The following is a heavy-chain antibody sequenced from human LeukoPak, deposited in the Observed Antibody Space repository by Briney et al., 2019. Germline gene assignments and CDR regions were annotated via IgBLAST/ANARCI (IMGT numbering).Heavy chain of an antibody. V-gene: IGHV3-21*01. J-gene: IGHJ4*02. Sequence: GGSLRLSCAASGFTFSSYSMNWVRQAPGKGLEWVSSISSSSSYMYYADSVKGRFTISRDNAKNSLYLQMNSLRAEDTAVYYCAREDFGDYVFGYWGQGTLVAVSS. D-gene: IGHD4-17*01. CDR1: GFTFSSYS. CDR3: AREDFGDYVFGY. CDR2: ISSSSSYM.